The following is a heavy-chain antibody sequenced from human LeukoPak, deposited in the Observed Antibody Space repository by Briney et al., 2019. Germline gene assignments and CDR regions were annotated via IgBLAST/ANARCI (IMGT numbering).Heavy chain of an antibody. Sequence: GGSLKLSCAASGFTFSGSAMYWVRQASGKGLEWVGRIRSKANSYATAYAASVKGRFTISRDDSKNTAYLQMNSLKTEDTAVYYCTRRNPVQATDYWGQGTLVTVSS. CDR3: TRRNPVQATDY. V-gene: IGHV3-73*01. CDR1: GFTFSGSA. J-gene: IGHJ4*02. CDR2: IRSKANSYAT. D-gene: IGHD1-1*01.